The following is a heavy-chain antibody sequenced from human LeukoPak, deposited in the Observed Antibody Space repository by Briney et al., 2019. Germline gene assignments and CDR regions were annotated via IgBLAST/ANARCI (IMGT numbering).Heavy chain of an antibody. J-gene: IGHJ3*02. CDR2: IYYSGST. D-gene: IGHD2-2*01. CDR1: GGSISSGGYY. V-gene: IGHV4-61*08. Sequence: SETLSLTCTVSGGSISSGGYYWSWIRQPPGKGLEWIGYIYYSGSTNYNPSLKSRVTISVDTSKNQFSLKLSSVTAADTAVYYCASHCSSTSCPNDAFDIWGQGTMVTVSS. CDR3: ASHCSSTSCPNDAFDI.